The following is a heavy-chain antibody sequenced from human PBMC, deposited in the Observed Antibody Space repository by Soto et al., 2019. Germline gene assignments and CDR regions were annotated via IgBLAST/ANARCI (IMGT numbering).Heavy chain of an antibody. CDR1: GYTFTSYG. CDR2: ISAYNGNT. Sequence: VASVKVSCKASGYTFTSYGISWVRQAPGQGLEWMGWISAYNGNTNYAQKLQGRVTMTTDTSTSTAYMELRSLRSDDTAVYYCARMERGDDFWSGYFGGPSPGGMDVWGQGITVTVSS. CDR3: ARMERGDDFWSGYFGGPSPGGMDV. V-gene: IGHV1-18*01. J-gene: IGHJ6*02. D-gene: IGHD3-3*01.